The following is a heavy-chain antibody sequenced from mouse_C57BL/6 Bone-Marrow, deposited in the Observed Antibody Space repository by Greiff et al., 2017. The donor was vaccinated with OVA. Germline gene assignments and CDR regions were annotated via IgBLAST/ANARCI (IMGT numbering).Heavy chain of an antibody. V-gene: IGHV1-81*01. J-gene: IGHJ1*03. CDR3: ARGGIYPYSYWYFDV. D-gene: IGHD2-1*01. CDR2: IYPRSGNT. Sequence: VQLQQSGAELARPGASVKLSCKASGYTFTSYGISWVKQRTGQGLEWIGEIYPRSGNTYYNEKFKGKATLTADKSSSTAYMELRRLTSEDSAVYFSARGGIYPYSYWYFDVWGTGTTVTVSS. CDR1: GYTFTSYG.